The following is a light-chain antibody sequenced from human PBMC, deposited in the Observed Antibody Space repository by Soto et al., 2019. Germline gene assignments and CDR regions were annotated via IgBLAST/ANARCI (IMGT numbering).Light chain of an antibody. J-gene: IGKJ3*01. CDR3: QQRSSWPFT. Sequence: EVVLTQSPATLSFSPGAGATLSCRASQSIGNYLAWYQQKPGQAPRLLIYATSNRATGIPARFSGSGSGTDFTLTISSLEHEDFAVYYCQQRSSWPFTLGPGTKVDIK. CDR1: QSIGNY. V-gene: IGKV3-11*01. CDR2: ATS.